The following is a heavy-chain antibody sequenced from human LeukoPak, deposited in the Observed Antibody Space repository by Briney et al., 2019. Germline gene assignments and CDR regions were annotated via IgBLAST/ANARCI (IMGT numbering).Heavy chain of an antibody. CDR3: ARADYGDYGGFDY. CDR1: GYSFTSYW. V-gene: IGHV5-51*01. CDR2: IYPGDSNS. J-gene: IGHJ4*02. D-gene: IGHD4-17*01. Sequence: GESLKISCKGSGYSFTSYWIGWVPQMPGKGLEWMGIIYPGDSNSRYSPSFQGQVTISADKSISTAYLHWSSLKASDTAMYYCARADYGDYGGFDYWGQGTLVTVSS.